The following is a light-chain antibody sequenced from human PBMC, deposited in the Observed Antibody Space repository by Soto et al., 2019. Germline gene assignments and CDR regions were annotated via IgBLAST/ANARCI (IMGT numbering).Light chain of an antibody. V-gene: IGKV3-20*01. Sequence: EIGLTQSPGTLSLSKGERATISCRASHSVSSSYLAWYRQKPGQAPRLLIYGASSRATGIPDRFSGSGSGTDFTLTITRLEPEDFAVYYCPQYGSSPLTFGQGTKVDIK. J-gene: IGKJ1*01. CDR3: PQYGSSPLT. CDR1: HSVSSSY. CDR2: GAS.